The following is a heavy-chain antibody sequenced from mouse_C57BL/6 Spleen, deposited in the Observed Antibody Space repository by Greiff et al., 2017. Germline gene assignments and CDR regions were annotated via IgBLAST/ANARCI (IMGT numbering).Heavy chain of an antibody. CDR1: GYTFTSYW. D-gene: IGHD2-2*01. J-gene: IGHJ1*03. CDR2: IHPNSGST. Sequence: VQLQQPGAELVKPGASVKLSCKASGYTFTSYWMHWVKQRPGQGLEWIGMIHPNSGSTNYNEKFKSKATLTVDKSSSTAYMQLSSLTSEDSAVYYCAREEVKHESFDVWGTGTTVTVSS. V-gene: IGHV1-64*01. CDR3: AREEVKHESFDV.